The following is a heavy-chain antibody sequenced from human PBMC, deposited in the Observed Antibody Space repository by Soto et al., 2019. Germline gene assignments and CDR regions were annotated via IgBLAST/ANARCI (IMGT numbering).Heavy chain of an antibody. CDR3: AHRAVLCSGGTCYSQPFDF. V-gene: IGHV2-5*02. D-gene: IGHD2-15*01. Sequence: QITLKESGPTLVKPTQTLTLTCTFSGFSLTTTGVGVGWIRQPPGKALEWLAIIYWDDDKRYCPSLKSRLTITKDTSKNQVVLTLTNMYPVDTATYSCAHRAVLCSGGTCYSQPFDFWGQGTRVTVSS. CDR1: GFSLTTTGVG. CDR2: IYWDDDK. J-gene: IGHJ4*02.